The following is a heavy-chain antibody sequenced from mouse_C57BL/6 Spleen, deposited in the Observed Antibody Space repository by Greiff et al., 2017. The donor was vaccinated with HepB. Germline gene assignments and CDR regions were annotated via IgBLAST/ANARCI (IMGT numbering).Heavy chain of an antibody. CDR1: GFTFSSYA. V-gene: IGHV5-4*03. CDR3: ARDGYYFDY. CDR2: ISDGGSYT. Sequence: EVMLVESGGGLVKPGGSLKLSCAASGFTFSSYAMSWVRQTPEKRLEWVATISDGGSYTYYPDNVKGRFTISRDNAKINLYLQMSHLKSEDTAMYYCARDGYYFDYWGQGTTLTVSS. D-gene: IGHD2-3*01. J-gene: IGHJ2*01.